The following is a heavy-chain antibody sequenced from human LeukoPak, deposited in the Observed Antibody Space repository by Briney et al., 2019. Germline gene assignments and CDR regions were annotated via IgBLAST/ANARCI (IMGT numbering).Heavy chain of an antibody. V-gene: IGHV4-39*01. J-gene: IGHJ4*02. D-gene: IGHD2-2*01. Sequence: PSETLSLTCTVSGGSISSSIYYWGWIHQPPGKGLEWIGSIYYSGSTYYNPSLKSRVIISVDTSKNQFSLKLKSVTAADMAVYYCARLADCSSTSCYDHWGQGTLVTVSS. CDR3: ARLADCSSTSCYDH. CDR2: IYYSGST. CDR1: GGSISSSIYY.